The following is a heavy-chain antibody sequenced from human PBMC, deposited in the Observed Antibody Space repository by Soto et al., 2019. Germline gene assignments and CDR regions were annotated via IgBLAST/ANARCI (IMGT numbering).Heavy chain of an antibody. J-gene: IGHJ6*02. CDR1: GGTFSSYA. D-gene: IGHD2-21*02. CDR3: AREGRGDKGRYYYGMDV. CDR2: IIPIFGTA. V-gene: IGHV1-69*13. Sequence: ASVKVSCKASGGTFSSYAISWVRQAPGQGLEWMGGIIPIFGTANYAQKFQGRVTITADESTSTAYMELSSLRSEDTAVYYCAREGRGDKGRYYYGMDVWGQGTTVTVSS.